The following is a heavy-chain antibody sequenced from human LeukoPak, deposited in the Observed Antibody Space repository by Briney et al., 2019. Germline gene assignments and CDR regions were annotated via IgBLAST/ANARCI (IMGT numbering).Heavy chain of an antibody. Sequence: LPGGSLRLSCAASGFTFSSYAMSWVRQAPGKGLEWVSAISGSGGSTYYADSVKGRFTISRDNSRNTLYLQMNSLRAEDTAVYYCAKDFPLGAQGNDAFDIWGQGTMVTVSS. CDR1: GFTFSSYA. CDR2: ISGSGGST. V-gene: IGHV3-23*01. J-gene: IGHJ3*02. D-gene: IGHD1-26*01. CDR3: AKDFPLGAQGNDAFDI.